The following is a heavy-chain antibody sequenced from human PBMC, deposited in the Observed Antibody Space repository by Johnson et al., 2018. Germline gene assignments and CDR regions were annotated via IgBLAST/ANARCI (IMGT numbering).Heavy chain of an antibody. CDR1: GFSVSNNY. J-gene: IGHJ6*03. Sequence: VQLVESGGGLIQQGGSLRLSCAASGFSVSNNYLSWVRQAPGRGLEWVSVIYSGGNTYYAASVKGRFPVSRDNSKNTLYLQMNSLRAEDTAVYYCARVNTIFGVAYMDVWGTGTTVTVSS. D-gene: IGHD3-3*01. CDR2: IYSGGNT. V-gene: IGHV3-53*01. CDR3: ARVNTIFGVAYMDV.